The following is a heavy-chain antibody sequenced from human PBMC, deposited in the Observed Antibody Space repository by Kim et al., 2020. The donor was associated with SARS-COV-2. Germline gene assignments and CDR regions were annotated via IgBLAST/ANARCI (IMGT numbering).Heavy chain of an antibody. Sequence: SETLSLTCTVSGYFISSGSYYWGWIRQSPGKGLEHIASIHYSGTTYYNPSLKSRVSMSLDTSKKQFSLNLNSVTAADTAIYYCARLSDSRYNWFNSWGQGTLVTVSS. J-gene: IGHJ5*01. CDR2: IHYSGTT. CDR3: ARLSDSRYNWFNS. V-gene: IGHV4-39*01. CDR1: GYFISSGSYY. D-gene: IGHD3-16*02.